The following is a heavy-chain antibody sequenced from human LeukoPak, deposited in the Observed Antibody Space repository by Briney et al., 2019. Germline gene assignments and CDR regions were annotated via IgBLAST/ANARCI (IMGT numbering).Heavy chain of an antibody. D-gene: IGHD3-22*01. CDR2: IIPNSGGT. Sequence: GASLKVSCKASGYSFTGYYIHWVRQAPGQGLEWLGWIIPNSGGTNYAQKFQGRVTITRDTSISTAFMELSRLTSDDTAVYYCARGRFNYFDSNGHDAFDIWGQGTMVTVSS. J-gene: IGHJ3*02. CDR1: GYSFTGYY. CDR3: ARGRFNYFDSNGHDAFDI. V-gene: IGHV1-2*02.